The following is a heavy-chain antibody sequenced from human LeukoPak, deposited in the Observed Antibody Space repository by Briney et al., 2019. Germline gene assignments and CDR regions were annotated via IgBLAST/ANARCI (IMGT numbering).Heavy chain of an antibody. CDR2: INHSGST. J-gene: IGHJ4*02. CDR3: ARRGTIFGVVINRHFDY. D-gene: IGHD3-3*01. Sequence: PSETLSLTCAVYGGSFSGYYWSWIRQPPGKGLEWIGEINHSGSTNYNPSLKSRVTISVDTSKNQFSLNLSSVTAADTAVYYCARRGTIFGVVINRHFDYWGQGTLVTVSS. CDR1: GGSFSGYY. V-gene: IGHV4-34*01.